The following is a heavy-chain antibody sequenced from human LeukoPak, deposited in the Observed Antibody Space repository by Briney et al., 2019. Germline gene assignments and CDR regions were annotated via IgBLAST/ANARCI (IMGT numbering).Heavy chain of an antibody. V-gene: IGHV4-61*02. J-gene: IGHJ6*03. D-gene: IGHD3-22*01. Sequence: SQTLSLTCTVSGGSISSGSYYWSWIRQPAGKGLEWIGRIYTSGSTNYNPSLKSRVTLSVDTSKNQFSLKLSSVTAADTAVYYCARGAHSGYYYYYYYMDVWGKGTTVTISS. CDR3: ARGAHSGYYYYYYYMDV. CDR1: GGSISSGSYY. CDR2: IYTSGST.